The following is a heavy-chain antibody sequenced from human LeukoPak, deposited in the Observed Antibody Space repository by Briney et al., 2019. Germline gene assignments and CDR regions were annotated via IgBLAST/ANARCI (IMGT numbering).Heavy chain of an antibody. J-gene: IGHJ6*03. Sequence: SVKVSCKASGGTFSSYAISWVRQAPGQGLEWMGGIIPIFGTANYAQKFQGRVTITADESTSTAYMELSSLRSEDTAVYYCARGDYFGNFGIGTSYYYYYMDVWGKGTTVTVSS. CDR3: ARGDYFGNFGIGTSYYYYYMDV. CDR2: IIPIFGTA. D-gene: IGHD2/OR15-2a*01. V-gene: IGHV1-69*13. CDR1: GGTFSSYA.